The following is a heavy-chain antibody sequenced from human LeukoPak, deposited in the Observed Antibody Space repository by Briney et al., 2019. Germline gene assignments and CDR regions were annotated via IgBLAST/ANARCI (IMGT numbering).Heavy chain of an antibody. J-gene: IGHJ4*02. D-gene: IGHD2-15*01. Sequence: ASVKVSCKASGYTFTGYYMHWVRQAPGQGLEWMGWINPNSGGTNYAQKFQGRVTMTRDTSISTAYMELSRLRSDDTAMYYCAKCSAGNCDIDYWGQGTLVTVSS. V-gene: IGHV1-2*02. CDR1: GYTFTGYY. CDR3: AKCSAGNCDIDY. CDR2: INPNSGGT.